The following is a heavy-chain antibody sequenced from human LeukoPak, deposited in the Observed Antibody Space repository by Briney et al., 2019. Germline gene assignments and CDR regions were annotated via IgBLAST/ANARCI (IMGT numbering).Heavy chain of an antibody. CDR1: GGTFSSYA. J-gene: IGHJ5*02. Sequence: GASVKVSCKASGGTFSSYAISWVRQAPGQGLEWMGRIIPILGIANYAQKFQGRVTITADKSTSTAYMELSSLRSEDTAVYYCASNQFPVLRPNNWFDPWGQGTLVTVSS. D-gene: IGHD1-14*01. V-gene: IGHV1-69*04. CDR3: ASNQFPVLRPNNWFDP. CDR2: IIPILGIA.